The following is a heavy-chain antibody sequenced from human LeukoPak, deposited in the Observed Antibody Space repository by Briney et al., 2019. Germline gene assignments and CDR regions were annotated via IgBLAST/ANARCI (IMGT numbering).Heavy chain of an antibody. CDR2: IYFNGRT. CDR3: ARTARSRDWFDP. J-gene: IGHJ5*02. CDR1: GGSISDSIVSHY. V-gene: IGHV4-61*01. Sequence: SETLSLTCSVSGGSISDSIVSHYWSWIRQPPGKGLEWIGYIYFNGRTNYSPSLKSRVTLSVDTSKDQFSMKLIPVTAADTAVYYCARTARSRDWFDPWGQGSLVTVSS. D-gene: IGHD2-21*02.